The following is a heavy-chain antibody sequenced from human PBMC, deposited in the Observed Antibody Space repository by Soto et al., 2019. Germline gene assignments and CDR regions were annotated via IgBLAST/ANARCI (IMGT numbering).Heavy chain of an antibody. Sequence: EVQLEESGGGLVQPGGSLRLSCAASEFIFSDYWMNWVRQAPGKGLEWVASINQDGGDKKYVDSVKGRFTISRDNAKNSLYLQMASLRAEDTAVYYCARDGVAPGPYFDFWGQGALVTVSS. CDR3: ARDGVAPGPYFDF. V-gene: IGHV3-7*05. D-gene: IGHD6-13*01. CDR1: EFIFSDYW. J-gene: IGHJ4*02. CDR2: INQDGGDK.